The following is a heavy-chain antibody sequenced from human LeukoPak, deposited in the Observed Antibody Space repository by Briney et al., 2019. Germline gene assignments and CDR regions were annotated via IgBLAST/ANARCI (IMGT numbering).Heavy chain of an antibody. V-gene: IGHV4-34*01. CDR1: GGSFSGYY. D-gene: IGHD5-18*01. CDR2: INHSGST. J-gene: IGHJ4*02. CDR3: ARGPPVSGYSYGFDY. Sequence: SETLSLTCAVYGGSFSGYYWSWIRQPPGKGLEWIGEINHSGSTNYNPSLKSRVTISVDTSKNQFSLKLSSVTAADTAVYYCARGPPVSGYSYGFDYWGQGTLVTVSS.